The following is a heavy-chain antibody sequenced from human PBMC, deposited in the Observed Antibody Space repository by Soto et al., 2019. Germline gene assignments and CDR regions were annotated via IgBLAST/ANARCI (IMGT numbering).Heavy chain of an antibody. Sequence: ASLQVSCKYSRYTFTRYDMNWVRQANGQGLEWMGWMNPNSGNTGYAQKFQGRVTMTRNTSISTAYMELSSLRSEDTAVYYCARGLSSDYDFWSGPYYYYGMDVWGQGTKVIVFS. J-gene: IGHJ6*02. V-gene: IGHV1-8*01. CDR2: MNPNSGNT. CDR3: ARGLSSDYDFWSGPYYYYGMDV. CDR1: RYTFTRYD. D-gene: IGHD3-3*01.